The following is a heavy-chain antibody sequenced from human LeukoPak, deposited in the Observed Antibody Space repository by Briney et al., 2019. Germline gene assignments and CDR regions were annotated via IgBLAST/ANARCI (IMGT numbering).Heavy chain of an antibody. Sequence: GGSLRLSCAASGFTFSSYSMTWVRQAPGKGLEWVSYISYSSSTIYYADSVKGRFTISRDNAKNSLYLQMNSLRVDDTAVYYCARVYGSGSNWFDPWGQGTLVTVSS. CDR2: ISYSSSTI. CDR3: ARVYGSGSNWFDP. J-gene: IGHJ5*02. CDR1: GFTFSSYS. D-gene: IGHD3-10*01. V-gene: IGHV3-48*01.